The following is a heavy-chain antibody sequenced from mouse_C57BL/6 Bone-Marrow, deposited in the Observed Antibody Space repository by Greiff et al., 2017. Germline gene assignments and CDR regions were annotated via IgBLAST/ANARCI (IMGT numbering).Heavy chain of an antibody. CDR3: ARWDHYYGSSYDYAMDY. V-gene: IGHV1-64*01. CDR1: GYTFTSYW. Sequence: VQLQQPGAELVKPGASVKLSCKASGYTFTSYWMHWVKQRPGQGLEWIGMIHPNSGSTNYNEKFKSKATLTVDKSSSTAYMQRSSLTSEDSAVYYCARWDHYYGSSYDYAMDYWGQGTSVTVSS. CDR2: IHPNSGST. J-gene: IGHJ4*01. D-gene: IGHD1-1*01.